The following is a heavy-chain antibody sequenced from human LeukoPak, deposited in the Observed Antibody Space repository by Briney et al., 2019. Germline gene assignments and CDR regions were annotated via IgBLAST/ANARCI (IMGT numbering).Heavy chain of an antibody. CDR3: ARDRVGATVNFDY. Sequence: GGSLRLSCAASGFTFSSYEMNWVRQAPGKGLEWVSYISSSGSTIYYADSVKGRFTTSRDNAKNSLYLQMNSLRAEDTAVYYCARDRVGATVNFDYWGQGTLVTVSS. J-gene: IGHJ4*02. CDR1: GFTFSSYE. D-gene: IGHD1-26*01. CDR2: ISSSGSTI. V-gene: IGHV3-48*03.